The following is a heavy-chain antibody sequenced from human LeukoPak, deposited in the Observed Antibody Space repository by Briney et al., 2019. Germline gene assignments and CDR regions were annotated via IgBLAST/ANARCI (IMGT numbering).Heavy chain of an antibody. V-gene: IGHV3-30*04. CDR2: ISYDGSNK. CDR1: GFTFSSYA. CDR3: ARDRDDILTGSLDYYYGMDV. D-gene: IGHD3-9*01. J-gene: IGHJ6*04. Sequence: GRSLRLSCAASGFTFSSYAMHWVRQAPGKGLEWVAVISYDGSNKYYADSVKGRFTISRDNSKNTLYLQMNSLRAEDTAVYYRARDRDDILTGSLDYYYGMDVWGKGTTVTVSS.